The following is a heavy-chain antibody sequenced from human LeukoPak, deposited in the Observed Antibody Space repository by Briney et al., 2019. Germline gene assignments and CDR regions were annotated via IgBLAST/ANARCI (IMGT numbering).Heavy chain of an antibody. D-gene: IGHD6-13*01. CDR1: GGSISSYY. CDR3: ARQRRTAAGPYYYGMDV. CDR2: IYYSGST. Sequence: SETLSLTCTVSGGSISSYYWSWIRQPPGKGLEWIGYIYYSGSTNYNPSLKSRVTISVDTSKNQFSLKLSSVTAADTAVYYCARQRRTAAGPYYYGMDVRGQGTTVTVSS. V-gene: IGHV4-59*01. J-gene: IGHJ6*02.